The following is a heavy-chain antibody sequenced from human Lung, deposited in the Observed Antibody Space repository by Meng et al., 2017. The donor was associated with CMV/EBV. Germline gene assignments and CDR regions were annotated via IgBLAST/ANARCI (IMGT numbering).Heavy chain of an antibody. CDR2: IKQDGGER. CDR3: ARAATYYSGSGSYYDS. J-gene: IGHJ4*02. D-gene: IGHD3-10*01. CDR1: GFTFSNYW. Sequence: ESXKISXAASGFTFSNYWMSWVRQAPGKGLEWVANIKQDGGERYYVDSVKGRFTISRDNAKNSLYLQMNSLRAEDTAVYFCARAATYYSGSGSYYDSWGQGXLVXV. V-gene: IGHV3-7*04.